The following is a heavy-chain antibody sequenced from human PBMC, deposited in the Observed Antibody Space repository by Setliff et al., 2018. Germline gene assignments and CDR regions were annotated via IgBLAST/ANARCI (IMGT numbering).Heavy chain of an antibody. CDR2: INHLGGI. CDR1: GASFSGYY. J-gene: IGHJ5*02. V-gene: IGHV4-34*01. D-gene: IGHD6-25*01. CDR3: GRLSGDP. Sequence: PSETLSLTCTVSGASFSGYYWSWIRQSPGKGLEWIGEINHLGGINYNPSLRSRVTISVDTSKNLFSLKLRSVTAADTAVYYCGRLSGDPWGQGTLVTVSS.